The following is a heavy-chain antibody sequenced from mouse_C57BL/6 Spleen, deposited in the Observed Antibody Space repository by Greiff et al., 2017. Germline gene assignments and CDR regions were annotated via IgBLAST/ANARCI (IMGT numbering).Heavy chain of an antibody. V-gene: IGHV1-55*01. J-gene: IGHJ3*01. Sequence: VQLQQPGAELVKPGASVKMSCKASGYTFTSYWITWVKQRPGQGLEWIGDIYPGSGSTNYNEKFKSKATLTVDTSSITAYMQLSSLTSEDSAVYYSARDTSLASPFAYWGQTPLVTFST. CDR2: IYPGSGST. CDR1: GYTFTSYW. CDR3: ARDTSLASPFAY.